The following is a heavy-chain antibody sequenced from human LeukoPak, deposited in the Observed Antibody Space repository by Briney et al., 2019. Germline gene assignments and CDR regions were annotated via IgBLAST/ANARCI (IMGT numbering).Heavy chain of an antibody. CDR2: ISGSGGST. J-gene: IGHJ4*02. D-gene: IGHD5-12*01. CDR3: AKVAGILVATITVNFDY. CDR1: GFTFSRYD. V-gene: IGHV3-23*01. Sequence: TGGSLRLSCAASGFTFSRYDMSWVRQAPGKGLEWVSAISGSGGSTYYADSVKGRFTISRDNSKNTLYLQMNSLRAEDTAVYYCAKVAGILVATITVNFDYWGQGTLVTVSS.